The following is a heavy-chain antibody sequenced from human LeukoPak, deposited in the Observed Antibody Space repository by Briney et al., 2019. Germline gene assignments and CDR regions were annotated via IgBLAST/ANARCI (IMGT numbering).Heavy chain of an antibody. V-gene: IGHV4-59*01. CDR1: GGSMSSYY. J-gene: IGHJ3*02. D-gene: IGHD6-19*01. Sequence: SETLSLTCTVSGGSMSSYYWSWIRQPPGKGLEWVGYIYYSGTTSYKPSLKSRVTISVDTSKNQFSLKLSSVTAADTAVYYCARDVSGVAGSAFDIWGQGTMVTVSS. CDR2: IYYSGTT. CDR3: ARDVSGVAGSAFDI.